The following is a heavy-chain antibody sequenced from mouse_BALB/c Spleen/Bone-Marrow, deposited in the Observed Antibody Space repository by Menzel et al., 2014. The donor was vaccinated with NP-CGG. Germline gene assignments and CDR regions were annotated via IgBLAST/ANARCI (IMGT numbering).Heavy chain of an antibody. J-gene: IGHJ4*01. CDR3: TRQRGDYAMDY. V-gene: IGHV5-9-3*01. Sequence: EVMLVESGGGLVKPGGSLKLSCAASGFTFSSYGVSWGRQTPEKRLEWVATISNGGNYTYYPDSVKGRFTISRDNAKNTLYLQMSSLRSEDTAMYYCTRQRGDYAMDYWGQGTSVTVSS. CDR1: GFTFSSYG. CDR2: ISNGGNYT. D-gene: IGHD1-1*02.